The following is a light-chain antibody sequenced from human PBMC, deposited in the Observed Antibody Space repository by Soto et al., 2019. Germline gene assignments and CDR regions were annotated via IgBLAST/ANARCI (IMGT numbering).Light chain of an antibody. V-gene: IGKV1-27*01. CDR3: QKYDSALRT. Sequence: DIQMTQSPSSLSASVGDRVTITCGARQAISNYLAWYQQKPGKVPKLLIYAASTLQSGVPSRLSGGGSGTVFTLTLSSLHPEDVATYYCQKYDSALRTFGQGTRVEI. J-gene: IGKJ1*01. CDR1: QAISNY. CDR2: AAS.